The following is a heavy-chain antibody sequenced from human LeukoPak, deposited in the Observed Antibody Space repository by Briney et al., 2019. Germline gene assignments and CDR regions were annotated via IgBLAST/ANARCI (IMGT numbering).Heavy chain of an antibody. CDR1: GFTVSSNY. CDR2: IYSGGST. V-gene: IGHV3-53*01. D-gene: IGHD4-17*01. Sequence: GGSLRLSCAASGFTVSSNYMSWVRQASGKGLEWVSVIYSGGSTYYADSVKGRFTISRDNSKNTLYLQMNSLRAEDTAVYYCAREIYGTYDYWGQGTLVTVSS. CDR3: AREIYGTYDY. J-gene: IGHJ4*02.